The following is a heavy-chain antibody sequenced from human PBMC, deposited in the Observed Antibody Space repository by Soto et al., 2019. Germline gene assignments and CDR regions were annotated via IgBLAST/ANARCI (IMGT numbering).Heavy chain of an antibody. V-gene: IGHV1-3*01. CDR1: GYTFTSYA. Sequence: ASVKVSCKASGYTFTSYAMHWVRQAPGQRLEWMGWINAGNGNTKYSQKFQGRVTITRDTSASTAYMELSSLRSEDTAVYYCAREGKWELPIDYWGQGTLVTVSS. J-gene: IGHJ4*02. CDR2: INAGNGNT. CDR3: AREGKWELPIDY. D-gene: IGHD1-26*01.